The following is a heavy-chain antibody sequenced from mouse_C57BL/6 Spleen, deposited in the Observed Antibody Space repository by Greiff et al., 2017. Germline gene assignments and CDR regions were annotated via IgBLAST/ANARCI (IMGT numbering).Heavy chain of an antibody. CDR1: GYTFTSYT. Sequence: QVQLQQSGAELARPGASVKMSCKASGYTFTSYTMHWVKQRPGQGLEWIGYINPSSGYTKYNQKFKDKATLTADKSSSTAYMQLSSLTSEDSAVYYCARYTTVVADYAMDYWGQGTSVTVSS. J-gene: IGHJ4*01. V-gene: IGHV1-4*01. CDR3: ARYTTVVADYAMDY. D-gene: IGHD1-1*01. CDR2: INPSSGYT.